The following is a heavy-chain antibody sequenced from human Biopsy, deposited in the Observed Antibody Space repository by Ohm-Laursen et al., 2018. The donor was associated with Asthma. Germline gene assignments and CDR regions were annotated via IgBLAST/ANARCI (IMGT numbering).Heavy chain of an antibody. D-gene: IGHD4-23*01. Sequence: SLRLSCTASGFTFSIYDIHWVRQAPGKGLEWVAVISYDGGNKFYGDSVKGRFTLSRDNSRNTLYLQMNSLRVEDRAIYYFARTHERWTSIQDDALDIWGQGTMVIVSS. CDR3: ARTHERWTSIQDDALDI. J-gene: IGHJ3*02. V-gene: IGHV3-30*03. CDR1: GFTFSIYD. CDR2: ISYDGGNK.